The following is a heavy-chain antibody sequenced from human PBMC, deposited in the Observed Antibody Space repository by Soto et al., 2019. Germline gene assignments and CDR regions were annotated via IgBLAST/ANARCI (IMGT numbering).Heavy chain of an antibody. CDR1: GGTFSSYA. CDR2: IIPIFGTA. CDR3: ARTPFSQGVFSWFDP. D-gene: IGHD6-13*01. V-gene: IGHV1-69*06. Sequence: QVQLVQSGAEVKKSGSSVKVSCKASGGTFSSYAISWVRQAPGQGLEWMGGIIPIFGTANYAQKFQGRVTITADKSTSTAYMELSSLRSEDTAVYYCARTPFSQGVFSWFDPWGQGTLVTVSS. J-gene: IGHJ5*02.